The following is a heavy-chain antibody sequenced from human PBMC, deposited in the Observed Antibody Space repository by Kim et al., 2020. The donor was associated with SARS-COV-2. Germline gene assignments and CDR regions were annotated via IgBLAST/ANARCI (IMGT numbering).Heavy chain of an antibody. D-gene: IGHD5-12*01. CDR2: INPSGGST. CDR3: ARDLGNSGYDLTGMDV. Sequence: ASVKVSCKASGYTFTSYYMHWVRQAPGQGLEWMGIINPSGGSTSYAQKFQGRVTMTRDTSTSTVYMELSSLRSEDTAVYYCARDLGNSGYDLTGMDVWGQGTTVTVSS. V-gene: IGHV1-46*01. CDR1: GYTFTSYY. J-gene: IGHJ6*02.